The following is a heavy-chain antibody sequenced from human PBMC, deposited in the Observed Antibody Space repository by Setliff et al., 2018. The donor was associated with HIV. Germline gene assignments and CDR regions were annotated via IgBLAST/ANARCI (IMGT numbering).Heavy chain of an antibody. V-gene: IGHV4-59*08. J-gene: IGHJ5*01. CDR3: ARGGAVSADFDS. D-gene: IGHD3-16*01. Sequence: SETLSLTCSVSGGPVSGHFWTWIRQAPGKGLEWIGSIYYSGSTNYNPSLKSRVTISVDTSKNQFSLKLRSVTAADTAGYYCARGGAVSADFDSWGQGTLVTVSS. CDR1: GGPVSGHF. CDR2: IYYSGST.